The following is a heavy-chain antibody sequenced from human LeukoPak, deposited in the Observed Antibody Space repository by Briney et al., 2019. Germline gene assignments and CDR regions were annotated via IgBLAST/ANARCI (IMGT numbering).Heavy chain of an antibody. V-gene: IGHV3-23*01. CDR1: GFTFSSYA. D-gene: IGHD6-19*01. J-gene: IGHJ4*02. Sequence: GGSLRLSCAASGFTFSSYAMSWVRQAPGKGLEWVSAISGSGGSTHYADSVKGRFTISRDNSKNTLYLQMNSLRAEDTAVYYCAKDPGYSSGWYTGFGDYWGQGTLVTVSS. CDR3: AKDPGYSSGWYTGFGDY. CDR2: ISGSGGST.